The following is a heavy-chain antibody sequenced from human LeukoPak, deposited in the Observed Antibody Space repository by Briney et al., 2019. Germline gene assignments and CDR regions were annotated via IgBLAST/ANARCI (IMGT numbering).Heavy chain of an antibody. D-gene: IGHD2-15*01. Sequence: GSLRLSCTASGFTFSCYGMHWVRQAPGKGLEWVSFIRFDGSEKYYADSVRGRFTISRDNSKNTLSLQMNSLRAEDTALYYCAKDVYDCSGGSCPQYYYVMNVWGQGTTVTVSS. V-gene: IGHV3-30*02. CDR3: AKDVYDCSGGSCPQYYYVMNV. CDR2: IRFDGSEK. J-gene: IGHJ6*02. CDR1: GFTFSCYG.